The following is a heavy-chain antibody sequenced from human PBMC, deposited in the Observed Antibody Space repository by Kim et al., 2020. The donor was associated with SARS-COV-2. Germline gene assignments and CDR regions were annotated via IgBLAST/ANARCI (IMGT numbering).Heavy chain of an antibody. CDR1: GFTFSSYE. CDR2: ISSSGSTI. V-gene: IGHV3-48*03. J-gene: IGHJ3*02. Sequence: GGSLRLSCAASGFTFSSYEMNWVRQAPGKGLEWVSYISSSGSTIYYADSVKGRFTISRDNAKNSLYLQMNSLRAEDTAVYYCARDVGYYDSSGYSDDAFDIWGQGTMVTVSS. CDR3: ARDVGYYDSSGYSDDAFDI. D-gene: IGHD3-22*01.